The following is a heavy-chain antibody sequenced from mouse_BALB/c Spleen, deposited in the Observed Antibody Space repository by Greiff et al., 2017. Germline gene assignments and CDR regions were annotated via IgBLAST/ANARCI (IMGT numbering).Heavy chain of an antibody. CDR3: ATSPYDYDWDPIYIDY. Sequence: EVQLVESGGGLVQPGGSRKLSCAASGFTFSSFGMHWVRQAPEKGLEWVAYISSCSSTIYYADTVKGRFTISRDNPKNTLFLQMTSLRSEDTAMYYCATSPYDYDWDPIYIDYWGQGTTLTVSS. CDR1: GFTFSSFG. V-gene: IGHV5-17*02. D-gene: IGHD2-4*01. CDR2: ISSCSSTI. J-gene: IGHJ2*01.